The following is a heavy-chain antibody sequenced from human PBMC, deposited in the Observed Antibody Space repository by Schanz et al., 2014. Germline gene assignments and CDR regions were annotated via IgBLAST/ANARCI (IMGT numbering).Heavy chain of an antibody. Sequence: EVRLVESGGGLVKPGGSLRLSCAASGFTFSTYWMHWVRQAPGKGLVWVSHINSDGTTTTYADSVKGRFTISRDNAKNSLYLQMNSLRAEDTAVYYCARLDSSSWYPRYWGQGTLXTVSS. V-gene: IGHV3-74*02. J-gene: IGHJ4*02. CDR1: GFTFSTYW. CDR3: ARLDSSSWYPRY. D-gene: IGHD6-13*01. CDR2: INSDGTTT.